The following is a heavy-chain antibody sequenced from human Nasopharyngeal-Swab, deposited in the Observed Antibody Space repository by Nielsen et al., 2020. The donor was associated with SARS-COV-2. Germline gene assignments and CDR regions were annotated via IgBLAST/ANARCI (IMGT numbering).Heavy chain of an antibody. D-gene: IGHD6-19*01. CDR3: AKVYSAVYSSGWYFY. Sequence: ASVKVSCKVSGYTLTELSMHWVRQAPGKGLEWMGGFDPEDGETIYAQKFQGRVTMTEDTSTDTAYMELSSLRSEDTAVYYCAKVYSAVYSSGWYFYWGQGTLVTVSS. J-gene: IGHJ4*02. V-gene: IGHV1-24*01. CDR2: FDPEDGET. CDR1: GYTLTELS.